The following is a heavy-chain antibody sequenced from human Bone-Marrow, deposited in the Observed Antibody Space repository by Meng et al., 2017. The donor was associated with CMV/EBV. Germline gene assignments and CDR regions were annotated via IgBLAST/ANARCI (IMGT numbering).Heavy chain of an antibody. CDR1: GGSISSSSYY. Sequence: SETLSLTCTVSGGSISSSSYYWGWIRQPPGKGLEWIGSIYYSGSTYYNPSLKSRVTISVDTSKNQFSLKLSSVTAADTAVYYCASEFLRGYSSKGYGMDVWGQGTMVTVSS. CDR3: ASEFLRGYSSKGYGMDV. V-gene: IGHV4-39*01. D-gene: IGHD5-18*01. J-gene: IGHJ6*02. CDR2: IYYSGST.